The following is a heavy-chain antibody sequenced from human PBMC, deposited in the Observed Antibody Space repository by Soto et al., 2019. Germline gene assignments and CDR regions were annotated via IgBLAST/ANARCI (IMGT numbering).Heavy chain of an antibody. CDR1: GFTFSSYA. CDR3: AKGGDIVVVPAATPHFDY. Sequence: GGSLRLSCAASGFTFSSYAMSWVRQAPGKGLEWVSAISGSGGSTYYADSVKGRFTISRDNSKNTLYLQMNSLRAEDTAVYYCAKGGDIVVVPAATPHFDYWGQGTLVTVSS. D-gene: IGHD2-2*01. J-gene: IGHJ4*02. V-gene: IGHV3-23*01. CDR2: ISGSGGST.